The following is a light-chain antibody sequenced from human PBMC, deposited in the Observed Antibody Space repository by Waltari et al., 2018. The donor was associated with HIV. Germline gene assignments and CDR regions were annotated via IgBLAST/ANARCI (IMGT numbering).Light chain of an antibody. Sequence: QSVLTQPPSVSAAPGQKVSISCSGSRSNIGDYFVFWCQPVPGRAPKLLIYDKNKRPSGIPDRFSGSKSGKSATLDITGLQTGDEADYYCGSWDGSLSGGVFGGGTKLTVL. CDR1: RSNIGDYF. CDR2: DKN. J-gene: IGLJ2*01. V-gene: IGLV1-51*01. CDR3: GSWDGSLSGGV.